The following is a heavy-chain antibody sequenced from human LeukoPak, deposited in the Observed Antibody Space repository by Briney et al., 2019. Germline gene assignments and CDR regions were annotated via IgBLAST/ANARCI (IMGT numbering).Heavy chain of an antibody. Sequence: PGGSLRLSCSTSGFTFSNHFMHWVRQAPGKGLEYVSSIGPNGASTLYADSVKGRFTISRDNSKNAPYLQLTSLRLEDTALYYCVKDLTGTWSFDYWGQGTLVTVSS. CDR1: GFTFSNHF. CDR2: IGPNGAST. J-gene: IGHJ4*02. V-gene: IGHV3-64D*06. D-gene: IGHD3-9*01. CDR3: VKDLTGTWSFDY.